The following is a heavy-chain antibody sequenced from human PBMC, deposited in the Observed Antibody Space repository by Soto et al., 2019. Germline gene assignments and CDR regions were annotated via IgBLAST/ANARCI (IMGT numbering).Heavy chain of an antibody. Sequence: GGSLRLSCAASGFTFSSYCMHWVRQAPGKGLGWVAVIWYDGSNKYYADSVKGRFTISRDNSKNTLYLQMNSLRAEDTAVYYCARDRLSSSWYGYYYYYGMDVWGQGTTVTVSS. J-gene: IGHJ6*02. CDR1: GFTFSSYC. V-gene: IGHV3-33*01. D-gene: IGHD6-13*01. CDR3: ARDRLSSSWYGYYYYYGMDV. CDR2: IWYDGSNK.